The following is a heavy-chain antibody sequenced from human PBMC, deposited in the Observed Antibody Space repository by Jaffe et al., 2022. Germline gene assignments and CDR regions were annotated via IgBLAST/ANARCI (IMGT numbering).Heavy chain of an antibody. J-gene: IGHJ3*02. Sequence: EMQLVESGGGLVQPGGSLRLSCAASGFIFSAYEINWVRQAPGKGLEWLSYISGPGTTIYYADSVKGRFTVSRDNARDLAHLQMNSLRGEDTAIYYCARAKITAFDIWGQGTMVTVSS. CDR1: GFIFSAYE. V-gene: IGHV3-48*03. CDR2: ISGPGTTI. CDR3: ARAKITAFDI. D-gene: IGHD3-16*01.